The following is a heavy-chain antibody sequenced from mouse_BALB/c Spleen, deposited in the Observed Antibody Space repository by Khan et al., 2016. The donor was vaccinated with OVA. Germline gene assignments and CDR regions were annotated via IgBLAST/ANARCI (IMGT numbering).Heavy chain of an antibody. J-gene: IGHJ1*01. V-gene: IGHV6-6*02. CDR3: ARGWDSYFDV. Sequence: EVKLEESGGGLVQPGGSMKLSCVASGFTFSNYWMNWVRQSPEKGFEWVAEIRLKSNIYATHYAESVRGRFTISRDDARSSVYLHMNNLGAEDTGIYYCARGWDSYFDVWGAGTTVTVSS. CDR2: IRLKSNIYAT. CDR1: GFTFSNYW. D-gene: IGHD3-3*01.